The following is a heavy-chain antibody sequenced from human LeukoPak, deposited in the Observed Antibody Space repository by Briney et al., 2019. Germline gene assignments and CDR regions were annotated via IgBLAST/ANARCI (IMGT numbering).Heavy chain of an antibody. V-gene: IGHV1-18*01. Sequence: ASVKVSFKASGYTFTSYGISWVRQAPGQGLEWMGWISAYNGNTNYAQKLQGRVTMTTDTSTSTAYMELRSLRSDDTAVYYCARMVVPAAISVYYYYYMDVWGKGTTVTVSS. CDR3: ARMVVPAAISVYYYYYMDV. D-gene: IGHD2-2*02. CDR1: GYTFTSYG. J-gene: IGHJ6*03. CDR2: ISAYNGNT.